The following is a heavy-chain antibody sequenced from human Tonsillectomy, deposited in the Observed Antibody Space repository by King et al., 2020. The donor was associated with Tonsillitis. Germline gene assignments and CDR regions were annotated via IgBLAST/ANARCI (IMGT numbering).Heavy chain of an antibody. CDR2: IYYSGST. CDR3: ARDQNYYDSSGYYRGGFDY. D-gene: IGHD3-22*01. J-gene: IGHJ4*02. Sequence: VQLQESGPGLVKPSETLSLTCTVSGGSISSYYWSWIRQPPGKGLEWIGDIYYSGSTNYNPSLKSRVTISVDTSKNQVSLKLSSVTAADTAVYYCARDQNYYDSSGYYRGGFDYWGQGTLVTVSS. CDR1: GGSISSYY. V-gene: IGHV4-59*01.